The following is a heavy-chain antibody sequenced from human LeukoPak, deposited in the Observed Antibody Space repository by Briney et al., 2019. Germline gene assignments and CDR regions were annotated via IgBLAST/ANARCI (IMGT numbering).Heavy chain of an antibody. CDR1: GGSISSSSYY. Sequence: SETLSLTCTVSGGSISSSSYYWGWIRQPPGKGLEWIGSIYYSGSTYYNPSLKSRVTISVDTSKNQFSLKLSSVTAADTAVYYCARRQMAGMIKGIDYWGQGTLVTVSS. D-gene: IGHD6-19*01. CDR3: ARRQMAGMIKGIDY. V-gene: IGHV4-39*01. J-gene: IGHJ4*02. CDR2: IYYSGST.